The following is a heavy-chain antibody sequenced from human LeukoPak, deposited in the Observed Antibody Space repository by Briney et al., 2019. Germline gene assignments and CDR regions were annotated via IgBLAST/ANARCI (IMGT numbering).Heavy chain of an antibody. J-gene: IGHJ6*02. CDR2: ISYDGSNK. CDR3: AKDGADYYDSSGYPYYYYGMDV. V-gene: IGHV3-30*18. D-gene: IGHD3-22*01. Sequence: GGSLRLSCAASGFTFSSYGMHWVRQAPGKGLEWVAVISYDGSNKYYADSVKGRLTISRDNSKNTLYLQMNSLRAEDTAVYYCAKDGADYYDSSGYPYYYYGMDVWGQGTTVTVSS. CDR1: GFTFSSYG.